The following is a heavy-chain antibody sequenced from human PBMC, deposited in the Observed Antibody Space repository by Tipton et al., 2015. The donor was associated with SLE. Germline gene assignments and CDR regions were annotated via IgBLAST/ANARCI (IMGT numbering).Heavy chain of an antibody. Sequence: SLRLSCAASGFTFSSYAMHWVRQAPGKGLEWVAVISYDGSNKYYADSVKGRFTISRDNSKNTLYLQMNSLRAEDTAVYYCARSQGQQLVQDAFDIWGQGTMVAVSS. J-gene: IGHJ3*02. CDR2: ISYDGSNK. V-gene: IGHV3-30-3*01. D-gene: IGHD6-13*01. CDR1: GFTFSSYA. CDR3: ARSQGQQLVQDAFDI.